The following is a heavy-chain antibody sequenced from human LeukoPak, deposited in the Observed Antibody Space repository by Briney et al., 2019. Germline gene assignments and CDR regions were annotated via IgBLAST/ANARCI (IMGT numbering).Heavy chain of an antibody. D-gene: IGHD4-17*01. CDR1: GYTFTSYG. CDR2: ISAYNGNT. J-gene: IGHJ3*02. CDR3: AVTTVTLVAFDI. V-gene: IGHV1-18*01. Sequence: ASVKVSCKASGYTFTSYGISWVRQAPGQGLEWMGWISAYNGNTNYAQKLQGRVTMTTDTSTSTAYMELRSLRSDDTAVYYCAVTTVTLVAFDIWGQGTMVTVSS.